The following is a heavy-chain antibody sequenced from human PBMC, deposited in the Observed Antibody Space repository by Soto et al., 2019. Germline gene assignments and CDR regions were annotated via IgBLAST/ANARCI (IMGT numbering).Heavy chain of an antibody. J-gene: IGHJ4*02. CDR1: GGSFSGYY. D-gene: IGHD4-17*01. Sequence: SETLSLTCAVYGGSFSGYYWSWIRQPPGKGLEWIGEINHSGSTNYNPSLKSRVTISVDTSKNQFSLKLSSVTAADTAVYYCARDSKYGTIDYWGQGTLVTVSS. CDR2: INHSGST. CDR3: ARDSKYGTIDY. V-gene: IGHV4-34*01.